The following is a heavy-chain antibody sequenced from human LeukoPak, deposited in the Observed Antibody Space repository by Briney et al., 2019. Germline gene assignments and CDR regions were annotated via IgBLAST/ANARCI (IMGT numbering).Heavy chain of an antibody. CDR1: GGSFSGYY. CDR2: INHSGST. J-gene: IGHJ5*02. V-gene: IGHV4-34*01. D-gene: IGHD3-3*01. Sequence: SETLSLTCAVYGGSFSGYYWSWIRQPPGKGLEWIGEINHSGSTNYNPSLKSRVTISVDTSKNQFSLKLSSVTAADTAVYYCARVGRFLNWFDPWGQGTLVTVSS. CDR3: ARVGRFLNWFDP.